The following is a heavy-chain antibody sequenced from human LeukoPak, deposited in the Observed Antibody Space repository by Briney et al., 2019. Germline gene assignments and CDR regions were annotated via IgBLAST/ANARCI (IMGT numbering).Heavy chain of an antibody. CDR2: IWYDGSNK. CDR1: GFTFSSYG. D-gene: IGHD6-13*01. CDR3: ARDFRASSSWYGYYYYGMDV. V-gene: IGHV3-33*01. J-gene: IGHJ6*02. Sequence: GGSLRLSCAASGFTFSSYGMHWVRQAPGKGLEWVAVIWYDGSNKYYADSVKGRFTISRDNSKNTLYLQMNSLRAEDTAVYYCARDFRASSSWYGYYYYGMDVWGQGTTVTVSS.